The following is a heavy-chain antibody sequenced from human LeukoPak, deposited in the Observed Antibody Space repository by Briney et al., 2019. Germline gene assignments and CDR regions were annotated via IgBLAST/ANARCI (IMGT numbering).Heavy chain of an antibody. D-gene: IGHD4-17*01. Sequence: SGGSLRLSCAASGFTFSSYSMNWVRQAPGKGLEWVSSISSSSSYIYYADSVKGRFTISRDNAKNSLYLQMNSLRAEDTAVYYCAKDRDRRTTVTSLDYWGQGTLVTVSS. CDR2: ISSSSSYI. CDR1: GFTFSSYS. CDR3: AKDRDRRTTVTSLDY. J-gene: IGHJ4*02. V-gene: IGHV3-21*01.